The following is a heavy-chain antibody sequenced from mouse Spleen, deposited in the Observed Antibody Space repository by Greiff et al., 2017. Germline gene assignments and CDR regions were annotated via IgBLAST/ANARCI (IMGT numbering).Heavy chain of an antibody. CDR2: ISYDGSN. CDR3: AREGSITTVGWYFDV. D-gene: IGHD1-1*01. J-gene: IGHJ1*03. V-gene: IGHV3-6*01. Sequence: EVKLMESGPGLVKPSQSLSLTCSVTGYSITSGYYWNWIRQFPGNKLEWMGYISYDGSNNYNPSLKNRISITRDTSKNQFFLKLNSVTTEDTATYYCAREGSITTVGWYFDVWGTGTTVTVSS. CDR1: GYSITSGYY.